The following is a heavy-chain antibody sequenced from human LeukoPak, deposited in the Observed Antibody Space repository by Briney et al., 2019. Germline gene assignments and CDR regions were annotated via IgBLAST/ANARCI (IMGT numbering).Heavy chain of an antibody. D-gene: IGHD1-26*01. CDR2: ISGDGSDT. CDR1: GFAFSGYW. CDR3: TRVGAARHFDS. J-gene: IGHJ4*02. Sequence: GGSLRLSCAASGFAFSGYWVHWVRQAPGEGLVWVSRISGDGSDTIYADSVKGRFTISRDNAKNMLYLQMNSLRAEDTAVYYCTRVGAARHFDSWGQGTLVTVPS. V-gene: IGHV3-74*01.